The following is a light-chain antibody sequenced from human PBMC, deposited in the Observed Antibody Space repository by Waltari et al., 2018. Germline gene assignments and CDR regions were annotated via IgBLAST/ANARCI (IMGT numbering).Light chain of an antibody. CDR3: CSYAGSYTLV. CDR1: SSDVGAYDD. Sequence: QSALTQPRSVSGSPGQCVTISCTGTSSDVGAYDDVSGYQQHPGKAPKFMIYDVNERPSGVPDRFSGSKSGNTASLTISGLQAEDEADYYCCSYAGSYTLVFGGGTKLTVL. J-gene: IGLJ3*02. CDR2: DVN. V-gene: IGLV2-11*01.